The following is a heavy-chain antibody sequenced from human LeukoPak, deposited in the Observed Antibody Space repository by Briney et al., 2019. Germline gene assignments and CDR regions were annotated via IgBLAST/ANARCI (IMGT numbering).Heavy chain of an antibody. D-gene: IGHD5-24*01. CDR1: GFTFSSYA. CDR2: ISGSGGST. J-gene: IGHJ4*02. CDR3: ANLLSRDGYNFGY. Sequence: PGGSLRLSCAASGFTFSSYAMSWVRQAPGKGLEWVSAISGSGGSTYYADSVKGRFTISRDSSKNTLYLQMNSLRAEDTAVYYCANLLSRDGYNFGYWGQGTLVTVSS. V-gene: IGHV3-23*01.